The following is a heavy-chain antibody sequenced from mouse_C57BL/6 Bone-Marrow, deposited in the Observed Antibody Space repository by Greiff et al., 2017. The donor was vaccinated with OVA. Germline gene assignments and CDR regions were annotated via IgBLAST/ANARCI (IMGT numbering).Heavy chain of an antibody. Sequence: QVQLQQPGAELVMPGASVKLSCKASGYTFTSYWMHWVKQRPGQGLEWIGEIDPSDSYTNYNQKFKGKSTLTVDKSSSTAYMQLSSLTSEDSAVYYCARLYGNYEGDYYAMDYWGQGTSVTVSS. CDR2: IDPSDSYT. J-gene: IGHJ4*01. D-gene: IGHD2-1*01. V-gene: IGHV1-69*01. CDR3: ARLYGNYEGDYYAMDY. CDR1: GYTFTSYW.